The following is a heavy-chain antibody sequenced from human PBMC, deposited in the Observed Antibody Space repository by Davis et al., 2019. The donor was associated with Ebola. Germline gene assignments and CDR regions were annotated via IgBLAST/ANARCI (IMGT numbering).Heavy chain of an antibody. D-gene: IGHD3-3*01. Sequence: GESLKISCAASGFTFSSYSMNWVRQAPGKGLEWVSSISSSSSYIYYADSVKGRFTISRDNAKNSLYLQMNSLRAEDTAVYYCARGEVLRFLEWLGSYYYYGMDVWGQGTTVTVSS. CDR2: ISSSSSYI. CDR3: ARGEVLRFLEWLGSYYYYGMDV. CDR1: GFTFSSYS. J-gene: IGHJ6*02. V-gene: IGHV3-21*01.